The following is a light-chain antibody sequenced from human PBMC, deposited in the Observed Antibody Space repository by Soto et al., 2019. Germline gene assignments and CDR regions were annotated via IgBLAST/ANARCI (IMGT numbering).Light chain of an antibody. J-gene: IGKJ1*01. V-gene: IGKV3-20*01. CDR2: GTS. CDR3: QQYTTSSWT. Sequence: EVVFTQSPGTLSFSPGERATLSCRASQSVGSSYLAWYQQKPGQAPRVLIYGTSSRATGIPDRFSGSGSGTDFTLTIIRLEPEDFAVYYCQQYTTSSWTFGQGTKVDIK. CDR1: QSVGSSY.